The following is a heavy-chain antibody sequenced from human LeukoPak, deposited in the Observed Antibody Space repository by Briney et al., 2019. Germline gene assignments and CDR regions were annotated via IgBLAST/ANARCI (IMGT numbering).Heavy chain of an antibody. J-gene: IGHJ4*02. CDR2: ISYDGSNK. CDR1: GFTFSRYA. V-gene: IGHV3-30-3*01. CDR3: AIDLYASGSRTTDLDY. Sequence: GGSLRLSCAASGFTFSRYAMHWVRQAPGKGLEWVAVISYDGSNKYYADSVKGRFTISRDNSKNSLYLQMNSLRVEDTAVYYCAIDLYASGSRTTDLDYWGQGTLVTVSS. D-gene: IGHD3-10*01.